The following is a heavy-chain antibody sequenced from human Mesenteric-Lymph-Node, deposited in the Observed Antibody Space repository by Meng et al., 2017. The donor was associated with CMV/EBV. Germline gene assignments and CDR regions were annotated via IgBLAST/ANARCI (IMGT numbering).Heavy chain of an antibody. V-gene: IGHV1-2*02. CDR3: AKGGYDSSGYYYMYYFDY. Sequence: TVTGYYMHWVRQTPGQGLEWMGWINPNSGGTNYAQKFQGRVTMTGDTSISTAYMELSRLRSDDTAVYYCAKGGYDSSGYYYMYYFDYWGQGTLVTVSS. CDR1: TVTGYY. J-gene: IGHJ4*02. D-gene: IGHD3-22*01. CDR2: INPNSGGT.